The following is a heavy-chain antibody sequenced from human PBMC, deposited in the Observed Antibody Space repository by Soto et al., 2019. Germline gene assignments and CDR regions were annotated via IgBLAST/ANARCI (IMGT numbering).Heavy chain of an antibody. D-gene: IGHD5-18*01. J-gene: IGHJ6*02. CDR3: ARDPRGYNNGYYGMDV. CDR1: GFILSSYE. Sequence: GGSLRLSCAASGFILSSYEMNWVRQAPGKGLEGVSYIDTSGSGIYYADSVKGRFTIFRDNAKNSLFLQMNSLRAEDTAVYYCARDPRGYNNGYYGMDVWGQGTTVTVSS. V-gene: IGHV3-48*03. CDR2: IDTSGSGI.